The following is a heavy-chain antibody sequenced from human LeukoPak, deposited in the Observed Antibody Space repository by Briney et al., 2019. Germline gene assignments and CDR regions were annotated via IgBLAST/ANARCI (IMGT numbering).Heavy chain of an antibody. CDR1: GGTFSSYA. D-gene: IGHD3-10*01. J-gene: IGHJ6*04. CDR3: ARGRRNYYGSGSLYGMDV. Sequence: SVKVSCKASGGTFSSYAISWVRQAPGQGLEWMGGIIPIFGTANYAQKFQGRVTITADESTSTAYMELGSLRSEDTAVYYCARGRRNYYGSGSLYGMDVWGKGTTVTVSS. V-gene: IGHV1-69*13. CDR2: IIPIFGTA.